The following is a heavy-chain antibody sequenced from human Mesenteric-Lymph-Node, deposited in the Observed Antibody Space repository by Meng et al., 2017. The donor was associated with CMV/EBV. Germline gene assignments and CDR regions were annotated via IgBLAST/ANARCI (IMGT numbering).Heavy chain of an antibody. CDR3: ARMSYSSSWYDGMDV. Sequence: SQTLSLTCAVSGYSISSGYYWGWIRQPSGKGLEWIGSIYHSGSTYYNSSLKSRITISVDTSENQFSLKLSSVTAADTAVYYCARMSYSSSWYDGMDVWGQGTTVTVSS. D-gene: IGHD6-13*01. J-gene: IGHJ6*02. V-gene: IGHV4-38-2*01. CDR1: GYSISSGYY. CDR2: IYHSGST.